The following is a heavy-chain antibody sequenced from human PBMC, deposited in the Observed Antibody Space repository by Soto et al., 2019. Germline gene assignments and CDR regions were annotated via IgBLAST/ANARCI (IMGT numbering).Heavy chain of an antibody. Sequence: PGGSLRLCCAASGFTFSNAWMSWVRQAPGKGLEWVGRIKSKTDGGTTDYAAPVKGRFTISRDDSKNTLYLQMNSLKTEDTAVYYCTTDALLGYCSSTSCRGMDVWGQGTTVTVSS. CDR1: GFTFSNAW. V-gene: IGHV3-15*01. J-gene: IGHJ6*02. D-gene: IGHD2-2*01. CDR2: IKSKTDGGTT. CDR3: TTDALLGYCSSTSCRGMDV.